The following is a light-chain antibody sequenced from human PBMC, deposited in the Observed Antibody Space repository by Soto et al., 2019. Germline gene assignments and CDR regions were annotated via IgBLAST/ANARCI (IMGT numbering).Light chain of an antibody. J-gene: IGLJ3*02. V-gene: IGLV2-23*01. CDR3: CSYAGSRSWV. Sequence: QSALTQPASVSGSPGQSITIACTGTNNDVANYNLVSWYQQHPGKAPKLRIYGGSKRPSGVSNRFSGSKSANTASLTLSGLQAEDEADYYCCSYAGSRSWVFGGGTKLTVL. CDR1: NNDVANYNL. CDR2: GGS.